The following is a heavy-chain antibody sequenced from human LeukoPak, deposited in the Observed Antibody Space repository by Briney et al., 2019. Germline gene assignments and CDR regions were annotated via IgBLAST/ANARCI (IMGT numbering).Heavy chain of an antibody. Sequence: ASVKVSCKASGYTFTSYYIHWVRQAPGQGLDWMGWINPNSGYTHSAQNFQGRLTMTRDTSTDTAYMELSSLRSDDTAVYYCARGSYYSDSSGYFDYWGQGTLVTVSS. CDR3: ARGSYYSDSSGYFDY. CDR2: INPNSGYT. D-gene: IGHD3-22*01. V-gene: IGHV1-2*02. J-gene: IGHJ4*02. CDR1: GYTFTSYY.